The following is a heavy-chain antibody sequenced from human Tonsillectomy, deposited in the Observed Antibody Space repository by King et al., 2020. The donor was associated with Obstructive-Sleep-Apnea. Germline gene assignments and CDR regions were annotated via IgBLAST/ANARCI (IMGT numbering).Heavy chain of an antibody. D-gene: IGHD4-11*01. CDR3: VSGVTVTTSGYFDY. J-gene: IGHJ4*02. V-gene: IGHV5-10-1*01. Sequence: QLVQSGAEVKKPGESLRISCKGSGYSFTSYWICWVRQMLGKGLEWMGRIDPSDSYTNYSPSFQGHVTISADKSISTAYLQWSSLKASDTAMYYCVSGVTVTTSGYFDYWGQGTLVTVSS. CDR2: IDPSDSYT. CDR1: GYSFTSYW.